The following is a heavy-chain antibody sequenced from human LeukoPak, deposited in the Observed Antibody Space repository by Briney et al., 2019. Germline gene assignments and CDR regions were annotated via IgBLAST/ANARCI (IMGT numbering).Heavy chain of an antibody. Sequence: SETLSLTCTVSGGSISSYYWSWIRQPPGKGLEWIGYIYYSGSTNYNPSLKSRVTISVDTSKNQFSLKLSSVTAADTAVYYCARRRRGYSYAIDYWGQGTLVTVSS. CDR1: GGSISSYY. CDR2: IYYSGST. V-gene: IGHV4-59*12. J-gene: IGHJ4*02. CDR3: ARRRRGYSYAIDY. D-gene: IGHD5-18*01.